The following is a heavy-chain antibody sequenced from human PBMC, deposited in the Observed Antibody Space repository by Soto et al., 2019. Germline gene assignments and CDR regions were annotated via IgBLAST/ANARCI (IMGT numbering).Heavy chain of an antibody. Sequence: QVQLQESGPGLVKPSQTLSLTCTVSGGSISSGDYYWSWIRQPPGKGLEWIGYIYYSGSTYYNPSLKSRVTISVDTSKNPFSLKLSSVTAADTAVYYCARELYQGYSSGWYLDYWGQGTLVTVSS. CDR1: GGSISSGDYY. J-gene: IGHJ4*02. D-gene: IGHD6-19*01. CDR2: IYYSGST. V-gene: IGHV4-30-4*01. CDR3: ARELYQGYSSGWYLDY.